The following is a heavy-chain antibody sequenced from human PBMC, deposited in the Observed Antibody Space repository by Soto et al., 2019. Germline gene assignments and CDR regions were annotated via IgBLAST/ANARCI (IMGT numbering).Heavy chain of an antibody. Sequence: GESLKISCAASGFTFSSYGMHWVRQAPGKGLEWVAVISYDGSNKYYADSVKGRFTISRDNSKNTLYLQMNSLRAEDTAVYYCAKADSYSSGWYYYYGMDVWGQGTTVTVSS. CDR1: GFTFSSYG. V-gene: IGHV3-30*18. CDR2: ISYDGSNK. J-gene: IGHJ6*02. CDR3: AKADSYSSGWYYYYGMDV. D-gene: IGHD6-19*01.